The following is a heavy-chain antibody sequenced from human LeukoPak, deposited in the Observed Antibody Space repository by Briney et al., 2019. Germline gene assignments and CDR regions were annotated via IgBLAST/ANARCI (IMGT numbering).Heavy chain of an antibody. CDR2: ISTSSSTI. V-gene: IGHV3-48*01. J-gene: IGHJ3*02. Sequence: GGSLRLSCAASGFTFSSFSMNWVRQAPGKGLEWVSYISTSSSTIYYADSVKGRFTISRDNSKSTLYLQMNSLRAEDTAVYYCASTMVRGVMVDAFDIWGQGTMVTVSS. D-gene: IGHD3-10*01. CDR3: ASTMVRGVMVDAFDI. CDR1: GFTFSSFS.